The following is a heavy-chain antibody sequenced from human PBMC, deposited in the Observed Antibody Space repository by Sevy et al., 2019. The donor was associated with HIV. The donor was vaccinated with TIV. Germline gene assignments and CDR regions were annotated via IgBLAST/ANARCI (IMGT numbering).Heavy chain of an antibody. Sequence: GGSLRLSCAASGFSFSSYAMHWVRQAPGKGLEWIAVISYNGNNKYHADSVKGRLSISRDNSKNTVFLQMNSLRVEDTAVSYYARVNSVSNSEFDFGAYSDSWGQGTLVTASS. CDR1: GFSFSSYA. D-gene: IGHD4-17*01. CDR3: ARVNSVSNSEFDFGAYSDS. J-gene: IGHJ4*02. V-gene: IGHV3-30-3*01. CDR2: ISYNGNNK.